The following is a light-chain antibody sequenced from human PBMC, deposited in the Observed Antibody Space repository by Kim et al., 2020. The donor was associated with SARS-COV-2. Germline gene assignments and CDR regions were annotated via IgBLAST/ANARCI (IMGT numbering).Light chain of an antibody. V-gene: IGLV2-14*03. J-gene: IGLJ1*01. CDR3: SSYTSSSTLYV. Sequence: QSITTSRTGTRSDVCGDNYVSWYQQHPGKAPKLVIYDVSNRPSGVSNRFSGSKSGNTASLTISGLQAEDEADYYCSSYTSSSTLYVFGTGTKVTVL. CDR1: RSDVCGDNY. CDR2: DVS.